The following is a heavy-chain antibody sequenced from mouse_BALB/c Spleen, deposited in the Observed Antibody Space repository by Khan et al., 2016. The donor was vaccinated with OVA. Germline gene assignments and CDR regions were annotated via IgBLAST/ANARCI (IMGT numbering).Heavy chain of an antibody. CDR1: GYSFTGYF. J-gene: IGHJ2*01. V-gene: IGHV1-20*02. CDR2: INPHIGET. D-gene: IGHD1-1*01. Sequence: VQLQQSGPELVKPGASVKISCKASGYSFTGYFMNRVMQSHGKSLEWIGRINPHIGETFYNQKFKDKATLTVDESSSTAHMELRSQASEDSAVYYCARIYRSDFDYWGQGTTLTVSS. CDR3: ARIYRSDFDY.